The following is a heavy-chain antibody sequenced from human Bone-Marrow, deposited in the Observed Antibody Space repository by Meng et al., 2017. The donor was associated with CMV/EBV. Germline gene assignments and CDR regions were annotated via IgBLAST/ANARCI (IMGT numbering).Heavy chain of an antibody. CDR2: INHSGST. V-gene: IGHV4-34*01. CDR3: ARARLRSSWYSSWTNWYFDL. CDR1: GGSFSGYY. Sequence: SETLSLTCAVYGGSFSGYYWSWIRQPPGKGLEWIGEINHSGSTNYNPSLKSRVTISVDTSKNQFSLKLSSVTAADTAVYYCARARLRSSWYSSWTNWYFDLWGRGTLVTVSS. D-gene: IGHD6-13*01. J-gene: IGHJ2*01.